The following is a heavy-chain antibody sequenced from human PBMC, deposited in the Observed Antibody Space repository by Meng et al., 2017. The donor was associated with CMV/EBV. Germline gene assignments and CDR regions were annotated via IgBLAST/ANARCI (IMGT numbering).Heavy chain of an antibody. CDR1: GGSVSSGSYY. J-gene: IGHJ4*02. CDR3: ARGWELQY. V-gene: IGHV4-61*01. Sequence: SETLSLTCTVSGGSVSSGSYYWSWIRQPPGKGLEWIGYIYYSGSTNYNPSLKSRVTISVDTSKNQFSLKLSSVTAAGTAVYYCARGWELQYWGQGTLVTVSS. CDR2: IYYSGST. D-gene: IGHD1-26*01.